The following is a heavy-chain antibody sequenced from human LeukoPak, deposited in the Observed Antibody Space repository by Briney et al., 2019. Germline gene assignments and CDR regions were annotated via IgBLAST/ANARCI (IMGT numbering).Heavy chain of an antibody. CDR1: GGSISSYY. V-gene: IGHV4-59*01. D-gene: IGHD3-9*01. CDR3: ARDSGRYFDWLFGI. Sequence: SETLSLTCNVSGGSISSYYWSWIRQPPGKGLEWIGYIFDSENTNYNPSLKSRVTISADTSKNQFSLKLSSVTADDTAVYYCARDSGRYFDWLFGIWGQGALVTVSS. CDR2: IFDSENT. J-gene: IGHJ4*02.